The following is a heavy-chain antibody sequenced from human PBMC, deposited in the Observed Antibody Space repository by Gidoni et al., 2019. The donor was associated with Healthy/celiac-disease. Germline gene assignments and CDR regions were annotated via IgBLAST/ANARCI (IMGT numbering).Heavy chain of an antibody. Sequence: EVQLLESGGGLVQPGGSLRLSCAASGFTFSSYAMSWVRQAPGKGLEWVSAISGSGGSTYYADSVKGRFTISRDNSKNTLYLQMNSLRAEDTAVYYCAKEVKVVVIKNDAFDIWGQGTMVTVSS. V-gene: IGHV3-23*01. J-gene: IGHJ3*02. D-gene: IGHD3-22*01. CDR2: ISGSGGST. CDR1: GFTFSSYA. CDR3: AKEVKVVVIKNDAFDI.